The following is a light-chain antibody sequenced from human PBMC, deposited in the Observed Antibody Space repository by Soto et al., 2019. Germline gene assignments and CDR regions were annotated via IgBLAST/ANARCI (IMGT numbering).Light chain of an antibody. CDR3: QQFSIYPLT. CDR2: DAS. Sequence: EIVFTQSPGTLSLSPGERATLSCRASQTVRNNYLAWYQQKPGQAPRLLIYDASSRATGIPDRFSGGGSGTDFTLTISRLEPEDFAVYYCQQFSIYPLTFGGRTKVDIK. V-gene: IGKV3-20*01. CDR1: QTVRNNY. J-gene: IGKJ4*01.